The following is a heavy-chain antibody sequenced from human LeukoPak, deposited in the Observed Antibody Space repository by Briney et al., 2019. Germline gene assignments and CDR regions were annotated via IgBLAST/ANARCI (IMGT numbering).Heavy chain of an antibody. CDR1: GGSFSGYY. D-gene: IGHD3-10*01. V-gene: IGHV4-34*01. J-gene: IGHJ5*02. CDR3: ASHIQGSGSYSNWFDP. CDR2: INHSGST. Sequence: SETLSLTCAVYGGSFSGYYWSWIRQPPGKGLEWIGEINHSGSTNYNPSLKSRVTISVDTSKNQFSLKLSSVTAADTAVYYCASHIQGSGSYSNWFDPWGQGTLVTVSS.